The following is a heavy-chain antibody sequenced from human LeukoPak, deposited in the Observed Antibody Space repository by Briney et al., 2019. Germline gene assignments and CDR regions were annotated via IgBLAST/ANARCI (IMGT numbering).Heavy chain of an antibody. V-gene: IGHV1-2*02. CDR1: GYTFTGYY. J-gene: IGHJ3*02. CDR2: INPNSGGT. Sequence: ASVKVSCKASGYTFTGYYMHWVRQAPGQGLEWMGWINPNSGGTXYAQKFQGRVTMTRDTSISTAYMELSRLRSDDTAVYYCATDSTPRXXADAFDIWGQGTMVTVSS. CDR3: ATDSTPRXXADAFDI. D-gene: IGHD2-15*01.